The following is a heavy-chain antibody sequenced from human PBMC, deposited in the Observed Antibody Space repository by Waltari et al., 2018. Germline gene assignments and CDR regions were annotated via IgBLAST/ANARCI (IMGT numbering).Heavy chain of an antibody. D-gene: IGHD2-21*01. CDR1: GFNFASYW. V-gene: IGHV5-51*01. Sequence: EVELVRSGAEGKKPGESLKPSCTGSGFNFASYWIGWVRQMPGKGLEWMGVIYPGDSNTMYSPSFQGQVTFSADESTDTAYLQWTSLKASDTAIYYCARRAYQYYFDYWGQGTLVTVTS. CDR2: IYPGDSNT. CDR3: ARRAYQYYFDY. J-gene: IGHJ4*02.